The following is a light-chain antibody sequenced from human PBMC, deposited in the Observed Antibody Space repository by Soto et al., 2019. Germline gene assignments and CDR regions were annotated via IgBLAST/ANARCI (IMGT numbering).Light chain of an antibody. CDR3: QQYSSSRT. V-gene: IGKV3-20*01. CDR1: QSVSSNY. Sequence: EIMLTQSPGTLSLSLGERATLSCRASQSVSSNYLAWYQQKPGQAPRLLMYDASSRATGIPDRFSGSGSGTDFTLTISRLEPEDVAVYYCQQYSSSRTLGQGTKVDIK. CDR2: DAS. J-gene: IGKJ1*01.